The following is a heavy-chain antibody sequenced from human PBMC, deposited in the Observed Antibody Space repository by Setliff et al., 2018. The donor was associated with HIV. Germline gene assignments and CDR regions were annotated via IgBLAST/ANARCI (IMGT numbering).Heavy chain of an antibody. Sequence: ASVKVSCKASGYSFTAYYVHWVRQAPGQGLEWMGWINPNSGGTSYAQKFQGRVTMTRHTSITTVYMELSRLTSDDTAVYYWANSGRSTDDYYYYHYMDVWGKGTTVTVSS. CDR2: INPNSGGT. V-gene: IGHV1-2*02. J-gene: IGHJ6*03. CDR1: GYSFTAYY. D-gene: IGHD4-4*01. CDR3: ANSGRSTDDYYYYHYMDV.